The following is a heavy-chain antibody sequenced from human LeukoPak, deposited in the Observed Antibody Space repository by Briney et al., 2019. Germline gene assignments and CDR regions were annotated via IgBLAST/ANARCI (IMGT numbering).Heavy chain of an antibody. Sequence: ASVKVSCKASGYTFSSHAMIWVRQAPGQGSEWMGWINTNTGNPRYGQGFTGRFVFSLDTSVSTAYLQISSLKAEDTAVYFCARTRIPFYFGSGSPDYWGQGTLVTVSS. CDR2: INTNTGNP. V-gene: IGHV7-4-1*02. J-gene: IGHJ4*02. CDR3: ARTRIPFYFGSGSPDY. D-gene: IGHD3-10*01. CDR1: GYTFSSHA.